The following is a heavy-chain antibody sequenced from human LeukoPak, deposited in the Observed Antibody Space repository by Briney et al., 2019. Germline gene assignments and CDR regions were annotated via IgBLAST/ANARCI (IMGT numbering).Heavy chain of an antibody. CDR3: ARGRGSNNWNYGEDY. Sequence: SVKVSCKASGGTFSSYAISWVRRAPGQGLEWMGRIIPIFGIANYAQKFQGRVTITADKSTSTAYMELSSLRSEDTAVYYCARGRGSNNWNYGEDYWGQGTLVTVSS. CDR1: GGTFSSYA. CDR2: IIPIFGIA. D-gene: IGHD1-7*01. J-gene: IGHJ4*02. V-gene: IGHV1-69*04.